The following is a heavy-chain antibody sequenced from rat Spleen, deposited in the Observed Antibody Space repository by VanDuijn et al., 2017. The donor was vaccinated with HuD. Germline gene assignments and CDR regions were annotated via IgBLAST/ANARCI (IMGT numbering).Heavy chain of an antibody. D-gene: IGHD1-4*01. CDR1: GFTFSDYY. Sequence: EVRLVESGGGLVRPGRSLKLSCAASGFTFSDYYMAWVRQAPTKGLEWVTYISTGGSTYYRDSVKGRFTISRDNAKSTLYLQLDSLRSEDTATYYCATGVYPGNFDYWGQGVMVTISS. V-gene: IGHV5-27*01. J-gene: IGHJ2*01. CDR3: ATGVYPGNFDY. CDR2: ISTGGST.